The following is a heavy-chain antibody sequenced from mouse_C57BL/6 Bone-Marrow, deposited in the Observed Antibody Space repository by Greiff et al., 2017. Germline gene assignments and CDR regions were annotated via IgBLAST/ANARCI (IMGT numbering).Heavy chain of an antibody. CDR2: INPNNGGT. Sequence: EVQLQQSGPELVKPGASVKIPCKASGYTFTDYNMDWVKQSHGKSLEWIGDINPNNGGTIYNQKFKGKATLTVDKSSSTASMELRSLTSEDTAVYYCGGGAVVAHWYFDVWGTGTTVTVSS. J-gene: IGHJ1*03. D-gene: IGHD1-1*01. V-gene: IGHV1-18*01. CDR3: GGGAVVAHWYFDV. CDR1: GYTFTDYN.